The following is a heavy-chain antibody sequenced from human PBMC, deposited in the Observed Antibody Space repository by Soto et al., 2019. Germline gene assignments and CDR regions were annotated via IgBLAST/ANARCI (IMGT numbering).Heavy chain of an antibody. Sequence: SVKVSCKASGGTFSSYAISWVRQAPGQGLEWMGGIIPIFGTANYAQKFQGRVTITADESTSTAYMELSSLRSEDTAVYYCARKGQGSFGVVIIGDYYYGMDVWGQGTTVTVSS. V-gene: IGHV1-69*13. CDR3: ARKGQGSFGVVIIGDYYYGMDV. J-gene: IGHJ6*02. CDR2: IIPIFGTA. CDR1: GGTFSSYA. D-gene: IGHD3-3*01.